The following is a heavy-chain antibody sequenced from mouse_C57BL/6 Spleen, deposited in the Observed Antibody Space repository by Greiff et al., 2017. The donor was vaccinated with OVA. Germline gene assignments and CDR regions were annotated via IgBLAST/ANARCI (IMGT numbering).Heavy chain of an antibody. D-gene: IGHD1-1*01. CDR3: ARSGVVAYWYFDV. Sequence: EVQLQQSGPELVKPGASVKISCKASGYTFTDYYMNWVKQSHGKSLEWIGDINPNNGGTSYNQKFKGKATLTVDKSSSTAYMELRSLTSEDSAVYYCARSGVVAYWYFDVWGTGTTVTVSS. CDR1: GYTFTDYY. J-gene: IGHJ1*03. CDR2: INPNNGGT. V-gene: IGHV1-26*01.